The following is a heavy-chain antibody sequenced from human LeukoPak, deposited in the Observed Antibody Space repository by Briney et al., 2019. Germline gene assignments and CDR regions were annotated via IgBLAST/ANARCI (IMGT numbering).Heavy chain of an antibody. J-gene: IGHJ4*02. CDR1: GFTFSSYS. CDR2: ISGSSSTI. V-gene: IGHV3-48*01. CDR3: ARDMAIVGVKADFDY. Sequence: GGSLRLSCAASGFTFSSYSMNWVRQAPGKGLEWLSYISGSSSTIYYAESVKGRFTISRDNATNSLYLQMNSLRVEDTAVYYCARDMAIVGVKADFDYWGQGTLVTVSS. D-gene: IGHD1-26*01.